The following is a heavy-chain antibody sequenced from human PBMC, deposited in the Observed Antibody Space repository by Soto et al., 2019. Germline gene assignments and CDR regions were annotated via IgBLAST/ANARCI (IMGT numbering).Heavy chain of an antibody. D-gene: IGHD1-26*01. V-gene: IGHV3-30*18. CDR2: ISYDGSVK. CDR1: GFTFSNYG. CDR3: AKPSEPFRAPYFFDS. J-gene: IGHJ4*02. Sequence: QVQLVESGGDVVQPGRSLRLSCAASGFTFSNYGMHWVRQAPGKGLEWVAVISYDGSVKYFGDSVKGRFTISRDDSQHTLFLQMSSLRAEDTAVYYCAKPSEPFRAPYFFDSWGQGTLVTVSS.